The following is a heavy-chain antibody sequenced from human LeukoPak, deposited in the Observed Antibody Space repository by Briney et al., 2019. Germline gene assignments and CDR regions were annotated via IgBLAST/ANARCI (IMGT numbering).Heavy chain of an antibody. CDR2: IYSGGST. CDR1: GFTVSSNY. Sequence: GGSLRLSCAASGFTVSSNYMSWVRQAPGRGLEWVSVIYSGGSTYYADSVKGRFTISRDNSKNTLYLQMNSLRAEDTAVYYCARATSWPLAGYDNWGQGTLVTVSS. CDR3: ARATSWPLAGYDN. D-gene: IGHD1-14*01. J-gene: IGHJ4*02. V-gene: IGHV3-53*01.